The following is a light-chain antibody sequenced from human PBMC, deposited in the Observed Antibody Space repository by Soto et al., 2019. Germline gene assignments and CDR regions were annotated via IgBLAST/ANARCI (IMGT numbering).Light chain of an antibody. CDR2: GVS. V-gene: IGLV2-14*01. CDR3: ISYTGSSTSSV. Sequence: QSVLAQPAGVSGSPGQTNSIPCSGTRSDIGSYNYVAWYPQYPGKTPKILIYGVSKRPSGVSSRFSGSKSGNTASLTISGLQADDDADYYCISYTGSSTSSVFGRGTKVTVL. J-gene: IGLJ1*01. CDR1: RSDIGSYNY.